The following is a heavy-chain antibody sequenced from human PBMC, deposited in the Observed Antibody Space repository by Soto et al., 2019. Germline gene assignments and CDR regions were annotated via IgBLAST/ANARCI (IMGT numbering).Heavy chain of an antibody. D-gene: IGHD3-22*01. CDR2: ISSSSSYI. Sequence: PGGSLRLSCAASGFTFSSYSMNWVRQAPGKGLEWVSSISSSSSYIYYADSVKGRFTISRDNAKNSLYLQMNSLRAEDTAVYYCARPASSGYAHDAFDTWGQGTMVTVSS. CDR1: GFTFSSYS. V-gene: IGHV3-21*01. J-gene: IGHJ3*02. CDR3: ARPASSGYAHDAFDT.